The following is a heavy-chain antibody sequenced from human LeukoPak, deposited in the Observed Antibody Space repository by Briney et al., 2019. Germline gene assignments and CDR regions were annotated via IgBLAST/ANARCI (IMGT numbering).Heavy chain of an antibody. CDR3: ARGYSSSWHFNWFDP. CDR1: GGSISSGGYS. Sequence: SETLSLTCAVSGGSISSGGYSWSWIRQPPGKGLEWIGYIYYSGSTYYNPSLKSRVTISVDTSKNQFSLKLTSVTAADTAVYYCARGYSSSWHFNWFDPWGQGTLVTVSS. V-gene: IGHV4-30-4*07. J-gene: IGHJ5*02. CDR2: IYYSGST. D-gene: IGHD6-13*01.